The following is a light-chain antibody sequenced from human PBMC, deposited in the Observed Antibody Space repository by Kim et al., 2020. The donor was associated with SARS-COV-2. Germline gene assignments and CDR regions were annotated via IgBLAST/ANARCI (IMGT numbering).Light chain of an antibody. CDR2: VAA. CDR1: QYISNY. CDR3: QQSFTMPYT. Sequence: DIQMTQSPSSLSASVGDRVTITCRASQYISNYVNWYQQKPGKVPKLLIYVAATLQSGVPSRFSGSGSGTDFTLTISSLQPEDFATYYCQQSFTMPYTFGQGTKLEI. J-gene: IGKJ2*01. V-gene: IGKV1-39*01.